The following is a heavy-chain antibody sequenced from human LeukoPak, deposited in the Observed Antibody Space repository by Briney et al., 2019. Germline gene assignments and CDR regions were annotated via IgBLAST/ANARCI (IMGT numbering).Heavy chain of an antibody. CDR3: ARASGWYYDY. CDR1: GYLFSGYY. CDR2: INPSSGDT. V-gene: IGHV1-2*06. D-gene: IGHD6-19*01. Sequence: ASVKVSCKASGYLFSGYYMHWVRPAPGQGLEWMGRINPSSGDTNYAQKFQGRVTMTRDTSFSTAYMELRRLRSDDTAVYYCARASGWYYDYWGQGTLVTVSS. J-gene: IGHJ4*02.